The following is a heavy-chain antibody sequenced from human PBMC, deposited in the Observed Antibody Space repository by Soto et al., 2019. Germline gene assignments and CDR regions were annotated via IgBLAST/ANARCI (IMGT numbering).Heavy chain of an antibody. J-gene: IGHJ4*02. Sequence: ASFNVSCNPSGYTFTNDNMHWVRQAPGQGLEWMGIIYPSGGSTRNAQKFQGRVTMTRDTSTSTVYMELSSLRSEDTAVYYCARDSSGPMDYWGRGTLVTVSS. D-gene: IGHD3-10*01. CDR1: GYTFTNDN. V-gene: IGHV1-46*01. CDR2: IYPSGGST. CDR3: ARDSSGPMDY.